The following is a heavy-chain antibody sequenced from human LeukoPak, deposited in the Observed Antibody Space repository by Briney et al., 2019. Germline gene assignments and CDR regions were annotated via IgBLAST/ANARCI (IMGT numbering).Heavy chain of an antibody. CDR2: INPNSGGT. J-gene: IGHJ4*02. D-gene: IGHD3-10*01. CDR1: GFTFTGYY. V-gene: IGHV1-2*02. Sequence: ASVKVSCKASGFTFTGYYIYWVRQAPGQGLEWVGWINPNSGGTNYALKFQGRVTMTRDTSISTAYMELSRLRSDDTAVYYCARGPRYGSGNYYNNYWGQGTLVTVSS. CDR3: ARGPRYGSGNYYNNY.